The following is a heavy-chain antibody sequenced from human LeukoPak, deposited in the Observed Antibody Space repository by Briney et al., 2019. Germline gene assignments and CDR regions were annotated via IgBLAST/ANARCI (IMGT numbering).Heavy chain of an antibody. D-gene: IGHD6-19*01. CDR1: GYTFTSYD. CDR3: AREGAVALYYFDY. J-gene: IGHJ4*02. V-gene: IGHV1-8*03. Sequence: ASVKVSCKASGYTFTSYDINWVRQATGQGLEWVGWMNPNSGNTGYAQKFQGRVTITRNTSISTAYMELSSLRSEDTAVYYCAREGAVALYYFDYWGQGTLVTVSS. CDR2: MNPNSGNT.